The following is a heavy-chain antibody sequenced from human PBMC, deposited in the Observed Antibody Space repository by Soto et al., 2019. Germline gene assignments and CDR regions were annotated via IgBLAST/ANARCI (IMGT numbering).Heavy chain of an antibody. D-gene: IGHD6-19*01. V-gene: IGHV1-69*01. CDR3: ARVIQGIAVAGTEGTGYYYYGMDV. J-gene: IGHJ6*02. Sequence: QVQLVQSGAEVKKPGSSVKVSCKASGGTFSSYAISWVRQAPGQGLEWMGGIIPIFGTANYAQKFQGRVTIPADESTSTAYRELSSLRSEDTAVYYCARVIQGIAVAGTEGTGYYYYGMDVWGQGTTVTVSS. CDR2: IIPIFGTA. CDR1: GGTFSSYA.